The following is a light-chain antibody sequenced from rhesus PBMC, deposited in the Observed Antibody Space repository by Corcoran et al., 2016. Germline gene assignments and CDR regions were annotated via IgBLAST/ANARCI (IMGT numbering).Light chain of an antibody. J-gene: IGLJ1*01. CDR2: EVN. CDR3: CSYAGSYTYI. V-gene: IGLV2-32*01. CDR1: SSDIGGYNY. Sequence: QAALTQPRSVSGSPGQSVTISCTGTSSDIGGYNYVSWYQQHPGTAPKLMIYEVNKRPSGVSDRFSGSKSDNTASLTISGLQAVDEADYYCCSYAGSYTYIFGAGTRLTVL.